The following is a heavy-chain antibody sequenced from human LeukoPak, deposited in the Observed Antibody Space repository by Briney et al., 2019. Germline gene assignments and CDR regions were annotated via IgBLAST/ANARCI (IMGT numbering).Heavy chain of an antibody. Sequence: SETLSLTRTVSGGSISSYYWSWIRQPPGKGLEWIGYIYYSGSTNYNPSLKSRVTISVDTSKNQFSLKLSSVTAADTAVYYCARGFSSGYYSPSNWFDPWGQGTLVTVSS. CDR2: IYYSGST. D-gene: IGHD3-22*01. J-gene: IGHJ5*02. CDR1: GGSISSYY. V-gene: IGHV4-59*08. CDR3: ARGFSSGYYSPSNWFDP.